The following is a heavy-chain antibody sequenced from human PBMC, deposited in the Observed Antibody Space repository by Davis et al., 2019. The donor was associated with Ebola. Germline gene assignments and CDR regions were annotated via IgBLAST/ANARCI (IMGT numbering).Heavy chain of an antibody. Sequence: MPGGSLRLSCAASAFTFSNYAMSWIRQPPGKGLEWIGEINHSGSTNYNPSLKSRVTISVDTSKNQFSLKLSSVTAADTAVYYCARVDTIFGVEHYGMDVWGQGTTVTVSS. V-gene: IGHV4-34*01. CDR1: AFTFSNYA. CDR2: INHSGST. D-gene: IGHD3-3*01. CDR3: ARVDTIFGVEHYGMDV. J-gene: IGHJ6*02.